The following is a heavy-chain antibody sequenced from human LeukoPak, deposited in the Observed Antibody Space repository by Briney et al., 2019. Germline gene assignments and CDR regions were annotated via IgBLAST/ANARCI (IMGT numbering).Heavy chain of an antibody. CDR2: IYYSGNT. V-gene: IGHV4-39*07. J-gene: IGHJ3*02. Sequence: SETLSLTCTVSGGSISSSSYYWGWIRQPPGKGLEWIGSIYYSGNTNYNPSLMSRVTISVDTSKNHFSLRLSSVTAADTAVYYCARVRVGAPDAFDIWGQGTMVTVSS. CDR3: ARVRVGAPDAFDI. CDR1: GGSISSSSYY. D-gene: IGHD1-26*01.